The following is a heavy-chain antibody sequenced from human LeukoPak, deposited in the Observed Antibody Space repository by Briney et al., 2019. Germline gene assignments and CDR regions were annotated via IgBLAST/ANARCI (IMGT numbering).Heavy chain of an antibody. CDR1: GFIVSRNY. V-gene: IGHV3-66*02. D-gene: IGHD1-26*01. CDR2: IYSAGST. CDR3: ARSWDARLNFDY. Sequence: GSLRLSCAASGFIVSRNYMNWVRQAPGKGLEWVSVIYSAGSTYYADSVKGRFTISRGNSKNTVDLQMNDLRAEDTAVYYCARSWDARLNFDYWGQGTLVTVSS. J-gene: IGHJ4*02.